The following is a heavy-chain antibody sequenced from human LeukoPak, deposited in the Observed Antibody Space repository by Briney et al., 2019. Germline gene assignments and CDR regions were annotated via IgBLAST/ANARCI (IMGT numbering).Heavy chain of an antibody. D-gene: IGHD5-24*01. J-gene: IGHJ6*03. Sequence: PSETLSLTCTVSGGSISSYYWSWIRQPPGKGLEWIGYIYYSGSTNYNPSLKSRVTISVDTSKNQFSLKLSSVTAADTAVYYCARGGVGRDYYYMDVWGKGTTVTISS. CDR1: GGSISSYY. CDR2: IYYSGST. V-gene: IGHV4-59*01. CDR3: ARGGVGRDYYYMDV.